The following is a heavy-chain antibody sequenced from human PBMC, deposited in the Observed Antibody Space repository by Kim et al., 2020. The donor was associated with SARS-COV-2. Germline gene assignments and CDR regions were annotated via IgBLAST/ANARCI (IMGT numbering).Heavy chain of an antibody. CDR1: GGSISTSSHS. D-gene: IGHD3-16*01. CDR2: LSYSGST. Sequence: SETLSLTCTVSGGSISTSSHSWGWIRQSPGKGLQWIGRLSYSGSTYSNPSLKSRVTISVDTSKNEFSLSLSSVTAADTAVYYCARVVFPFSDYSGMGVWGQGPRSPSP. J-gene: IGHJ6*02. CDR3: ARVVFPFSDYSGMGV. V-gene: IGHV4-39*01.